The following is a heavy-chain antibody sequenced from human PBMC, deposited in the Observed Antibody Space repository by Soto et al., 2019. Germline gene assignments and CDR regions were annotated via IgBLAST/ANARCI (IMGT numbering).Heavy chain of an antibody. J-gene: IGHJ4*02. V-gene: IGHV1-46*01. Sequence: GASVKVSCKASGYTFTYYYIHWVRQAPGQGLEWMGVINPSTGSTNYAQKFQGRVTMTRDTSTSTVYMELGSLRSDDTAVYYCARTPTGGSGSYYDDYWGQGTLVTVSS. CDR3: ARTPTGGSGSYYDDY. CDR2: INPSTGST. D-gene: IGHD3-10*01. CDR1: GYTFTYYY.